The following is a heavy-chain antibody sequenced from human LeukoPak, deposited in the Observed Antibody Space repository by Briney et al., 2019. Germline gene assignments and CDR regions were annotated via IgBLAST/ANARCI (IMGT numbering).Heavy chain of an antibody. Sequence: SVNVSCNAAGYTFTGDYMHWVRQAPGQGIDWKGWINPNTGVTNYAQKFQGRVTLTRDTSIITAYMELTRLRSDDTAMYYCARDRTTVTTGYYGMDVWGQGTTLTVFS. CDR3: ARDRTTVTTGYYGMDV. D-gene: IGHD4-17*01. CDR2: INPNTGVT. V-gene: IGHV1-2*02. J-gene: IGHJ6*02. CDR1: GYTFTGDY.